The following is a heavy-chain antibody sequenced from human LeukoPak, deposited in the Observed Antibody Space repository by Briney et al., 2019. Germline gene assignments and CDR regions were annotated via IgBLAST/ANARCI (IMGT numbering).Heavy chain of an antibody. CDR1: GFTVSSNY. V-gene: IGHV3-53*01. CDR2: IYRGGST. D-gene: IGHD3-22*01. Sequence: GGSLRLSCAASGFTVSSNYMSWVPQAPGKGLEWVSVIYRGGSTYYADSVKGRFTISRDNSKNTLYLQMNSLRAEDTAVYYCARDHYDSSGYYHDYWGQGTLVTVSS. CDR3: ARDHYDSSGYYHDY. J-gene: IGHJ4*02.